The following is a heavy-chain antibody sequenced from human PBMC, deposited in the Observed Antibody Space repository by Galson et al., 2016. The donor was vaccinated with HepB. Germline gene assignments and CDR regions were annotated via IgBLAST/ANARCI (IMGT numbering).Heavy chain of an antibody. D-gene: IGHD3-16*01. CDR1: GFSLSNYG. V-gene: IGHV3-30*03. CDR2: VSDGGTNK. J-gene: IGHJ6*02. CDR3: ARPRGTSYYYYGMDV. Sequence: SLRLSCAASGFSLSNYGMHWVRQAPGKGLEWVAVVSDGGTNKYYADSMKGRFTISKDNSKNTLYLQINSLRGEDTAVYYCARPRGTSYYYYGMDVWGQGTTVSVSS.